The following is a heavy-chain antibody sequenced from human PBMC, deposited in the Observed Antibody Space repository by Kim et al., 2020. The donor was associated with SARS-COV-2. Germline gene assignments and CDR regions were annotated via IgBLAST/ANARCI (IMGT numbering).Heavy chain of an antibody. V-gene: IGHV3-7*01. CDR1: EFTFSSYW. CDR3: AREAVYASGSYYVLGLEY. D-gene: IGHD3-10*01. Sequence: GGSLRLSCVVSEFTFSSYWMSWVRQAPGKGLEWVANIKQDGSEKYYVDSVKGRFTISRDNAKNSLYLQMNSLRAEDTAVYYCAREAVYASGSYYVLGLEYWDQGTLVTVSS. J-gene: IGHJ4*02. CDR2: IKQDGSEK.